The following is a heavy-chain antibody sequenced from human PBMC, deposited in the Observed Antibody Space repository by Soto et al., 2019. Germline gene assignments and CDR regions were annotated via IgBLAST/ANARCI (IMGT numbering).Heavy chain of an antibody. CDR2: INHSGST. J-gene: IGHJ6*02. D-gene: IGHD5-18*01. CDR1: GGSFSGYY. Sequence: SETLSLTCAVYGGSFSGYYWSWIRQPPGKGLEWIGEINHSGSTNYNPSLKSRVTISVDTSKNQFSLKLSSVTAADTAVYYCARGGKRYSYGYTHYYGMDVWGQGTTVTVSS. V-gene: IGHV4-34*01. CDR3: ARGGKRYSYGYTHYYGMDV.